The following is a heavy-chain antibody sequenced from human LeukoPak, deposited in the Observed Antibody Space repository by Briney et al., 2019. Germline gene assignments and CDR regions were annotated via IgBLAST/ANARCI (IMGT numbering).Heavy chain of an antibody. J-gene: IGHJ6*03. D-gene: IGHD3-22*01. CDR2: IYTSGST. Sequence: SETLSLTCTVSGGSISSGSYYWSWIRQPAGKGLEWIGRIYTSGSTNYNPSLKSRGTVSVDTSQNQFSLKLSSVTAADTAVYYCASSEVDYYDSSGFYYYYMDVWGKGTTVTVSS. V-gene: IGHV4-61*02. CDR1: GGSISSGSYY. CDR3: ASSEVDYYDSSGFYYYYMDV.